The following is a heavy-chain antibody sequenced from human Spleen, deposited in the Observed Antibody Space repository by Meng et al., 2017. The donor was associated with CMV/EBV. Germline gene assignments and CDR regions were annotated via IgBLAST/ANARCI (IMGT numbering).Heavy chain of an antibody. D-gene: IGHD3-10*01. V-gene: IGHV3-23*01. J-gene: IGHJ6*02. Sequence: GESLKISCAASRFLFSSYAMSWVRQAPGKGLEWVSAISGSGSNTYYADSVKGRFTISRDNSKSTLYLQMSSLRAEDTAIYYCAKDRGYRTYNGLDVWGQGTTVTVSS. CDR1: RFLFSSYA. CDR3: AKDRGYRTYNGLDV. CDR2: ISGSGSNT.